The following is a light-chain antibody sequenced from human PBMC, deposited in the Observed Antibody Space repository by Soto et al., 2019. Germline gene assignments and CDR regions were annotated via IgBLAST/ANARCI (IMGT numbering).Light chain of an antibody. Sequence: QPVLTQSPSASASLGASVKLTCTLSSGHSSYAIAWHQQQPEKGPRYLMKLNSDGSHSKWDGIPDRFSGSSSGAERYLTISSLQSEDEADYYCPTWGTGPWVFGGGTKLTVL. J-gene: IGLJ3*02. CDR1: SGHSSYA. V-gene: IGLV4-69*01. CDR2: LNSDGSH. CDR3: PTWGTGPWV.